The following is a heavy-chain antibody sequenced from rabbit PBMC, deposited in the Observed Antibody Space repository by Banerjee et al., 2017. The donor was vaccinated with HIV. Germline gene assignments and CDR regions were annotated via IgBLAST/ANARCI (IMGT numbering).Heavy chain of an antibody. D-gene: IGHD4-1*01. CDR2: INTISGDT. V-gene: IGHV1S45*01. CDR1: GFSFIGSYW. CDR3: ARDLAGAIGWNFNL. Sequence: QEQLVESGGGLVQPEGSLTLTCTASGFSFIGSYWICWVRQAPGKGLEWIACINTISGDTVYATWAKGRFTISKTSSTTVTLQMTSLTAADTATYFCARDLAGAIGWNFNLWGPGTLVTVS. J-gene: IGHJ4*01.